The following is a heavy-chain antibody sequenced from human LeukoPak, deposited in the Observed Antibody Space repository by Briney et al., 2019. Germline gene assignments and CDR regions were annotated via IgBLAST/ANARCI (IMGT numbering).Heavy chain of an antibody. CDR3: ATVESRYDSSGYYPL. CDR2: INHSGST. Sequence: NTSETLSLTCAVYGVSFSGYYWSWIRQPPGKGLEWIGEINHSGSTNYNPSLKSRVTIPVDTSKNQFSLKLSSVTAADTAVYYCATVESRYDSSGYYPLWGQGTLVTVSS. V-gene: IGHV4-34*01. J-gene: IGHJ4*02. D-gene: IGHD3-22*01. CDR1: GVSFSGYY.